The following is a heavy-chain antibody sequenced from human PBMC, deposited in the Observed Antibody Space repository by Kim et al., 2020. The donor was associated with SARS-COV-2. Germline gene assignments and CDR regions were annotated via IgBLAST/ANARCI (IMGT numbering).Heavy chain of an antibody. Sequence: GGSLRLSCAASGFSFSNYALNWVRQAPGKGLQWVSSISSSGRYIFYADSVKGRFTISRDNAKNSLSLQMNSLRVEDTAVYYCARGPFDYASRTGSYYALNWGQGTTVTVSS. D-gene: IGHD3-10*01. V-gene: IGHV3-21*01. CDR3: ARGPFDYASRTGSYYALN. CDR1: GFSFSNYA. CDR2: ISSSGRYI. J-gene: IGHJ6*02.